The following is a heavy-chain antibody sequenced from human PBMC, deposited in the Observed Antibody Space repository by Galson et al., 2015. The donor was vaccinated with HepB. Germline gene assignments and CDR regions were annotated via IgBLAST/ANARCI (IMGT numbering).Heavy chain of an antibody. V-gene: IGHV3-73*01. D-gene: IGHD6-13*01. CDR1: GVTFSGSA. CDR3: IRMADLSGYSSS. CDR2: IRTKASNYAT. Sequence: SLRLSCAASGVTFSGSAIHWVRQTSGKGLEWVGRIRTKASNYATAYAASLQGRFTISRDDSKNTAYLHMKSLKTEDTAVYYCIRMADLSGYSSSWGQGTLVTVSS. J-gene: IGHJ4*02.